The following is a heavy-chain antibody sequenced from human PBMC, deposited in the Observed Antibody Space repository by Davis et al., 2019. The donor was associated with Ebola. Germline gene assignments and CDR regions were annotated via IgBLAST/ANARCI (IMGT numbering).Heavy chain of an antibody. Sequence: ASVKVSCKASGYSFKNYAISWVRQAPGQGLEWMGWISAYNGNTNYAQKVQGRVTMTTDTSTGTAYLDLRSLRSDDTAVYYCARDRCSSCYAGAMDVWGKGTTVTVSS. D-gene: IGHD2-2*01. V-gene: IGHV1-18*01. CDR1: GYSFKNYA. J-gene: IGHJ6*04. CDR2: ISAYNGNT. CDR3: ARDRCSSCYAGAMDV.